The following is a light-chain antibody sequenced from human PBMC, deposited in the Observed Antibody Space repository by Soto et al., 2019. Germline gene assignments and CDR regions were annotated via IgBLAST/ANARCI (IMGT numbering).Light chain of an antibody. V-gene: IGLV1-44*01. Sequence: QSVLTQPPSASGTPGQRVTISCSGSSSNIGSNTVNWYQQLPGTAPKLLIYSNNQRPSGVPDRFSGSKSGTSASLAISGLQSEDEADYYCAAWDDSLNAWVFGGGTKPPS. CDR1: SSNIGSNT. CDR2: SNN. CDR3: AAWDDSLNAWV. J-gene: IGLJ3*02.